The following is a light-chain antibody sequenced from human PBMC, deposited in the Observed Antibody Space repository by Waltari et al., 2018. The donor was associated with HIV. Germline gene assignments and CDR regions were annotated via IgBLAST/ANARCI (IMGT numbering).Light chain of an antibody. V-gene: IGLV1-40*01. CDR1: SSNIGAQNA. J-gene: IGLJ3*02. CDR3: QSYDSSLSAWV. CDR2: GNS. Sequence: QSVLTQPPSVSGAPGQRVTISCTGSSSNIGAQNAVHWYQQLPGTAPNVLIDGNSAPPSGVPDRFSGSKSGTSASLVITGLQAEDEANYYCQSYDSSLSAWVFGGGTKLTVL.